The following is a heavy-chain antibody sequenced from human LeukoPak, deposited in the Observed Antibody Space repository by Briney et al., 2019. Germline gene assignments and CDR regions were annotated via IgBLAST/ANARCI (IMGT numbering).Heavy chain of an antibody. CDR3: ATQSITLVVVISPFDY. Sequence: PGGSLRLSCAASGLSFSNFSMHWVSQAPGKGLKWVALIQDDGATTNYADSVRGRFTISRDNSKSTVYLQMNSLKPDDTAVYYCATQSITLVVVISPFDYWGQGTLVTVSS. D-gene: IGHD3-22*01. CDR2: IQDDGATT. J-gene: IGHJ4*02. CDR1: GLSFSNFS. V-gene: IGHV3-30*02.